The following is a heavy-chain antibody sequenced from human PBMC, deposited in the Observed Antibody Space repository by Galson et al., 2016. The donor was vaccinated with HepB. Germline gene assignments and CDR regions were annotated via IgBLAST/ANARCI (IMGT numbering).Heavy chain of an antibody. D-gene: IGHD2-15*01. CDR3: ARREKIVVVVFATQLYTSWFDP. Sequence: ETLFLTCTDSGGSVTINNYYWDWVRQAPGKGLEWIGTIAYSGNTDYNPYRKSRVTISVDTSKNQFSLKLTSVTAADTALYYCARREKIVVVVFATQLYTSWFDPWGQGTLVTVSS. V-gene: IGHV4-39*01. CDR1: GGSVTINNYY. CDR2: IAYSGNT. J-gene: IGHJ5*02.